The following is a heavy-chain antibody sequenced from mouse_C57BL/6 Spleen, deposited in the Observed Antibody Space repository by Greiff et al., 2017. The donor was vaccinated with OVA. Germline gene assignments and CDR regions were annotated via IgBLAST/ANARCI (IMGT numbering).Heavy chain of an antibody. CDR1: GFTFSDYY. V-gene: IGHV5-16*01. CDR3: ARDGKFDWYFDD. Sequence: EVKLVESEGGLVQPGSSMKLSCTASGFTFSDYYMAWVRQVPEKGLEWVANINYDGSSTYYLDSLKSRFIISRANAKNILYLQMSSLKSEDTATYNGARDGKFDWYFDDGGKGTTVTDSS. J-gene: IGHJ1*03. D-gene: IGHD4-1*01. CDR2: INYDGSST.